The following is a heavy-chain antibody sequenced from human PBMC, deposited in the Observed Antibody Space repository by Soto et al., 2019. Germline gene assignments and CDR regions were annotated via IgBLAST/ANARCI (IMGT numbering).Heavy chain of an antibody. V-gene: IGHV4-39*01. CDR2: IYYSGST. D-gene: IGHD6-13*01. CDR3: ARHNGQQLYQWVPDFDY. Sequence: QLQLQESGPGLVKPSETLSLTCTVSGGSISSSSYYWGWIRQPPGKGLEWIGSIYYSGSTYYNPSLKSRVTISVDTSKNQFSLKLSSVTAADTAVYYCARHNGQQLYQWVPDFDYWGQGTLVTVSS. CDR1: GGSISSSSYY. J-gene: IGHJ4*02.